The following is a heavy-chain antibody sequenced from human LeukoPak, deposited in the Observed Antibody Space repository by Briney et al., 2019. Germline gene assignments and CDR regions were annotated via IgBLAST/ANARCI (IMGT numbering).Heavy chain of an antibody. J-gene: IGHJ4*02. CDR1: GFTFSSYA. CDR2: ISGSGGST. Sequence: GSLRLSCAASGFTFSSYAMSWVRQAPGKGLEWVSAISGSGGSTYYADSVKGRFTISRDNSKNTLYLQMNSLRAEDTAVYYCAKVVRYSSSWYYWGQGTLVTVSS. CDR3: AKVVRYSSSWYY. D-gene: IGHD6-13*01. V-gene: IGHV3-23*01.